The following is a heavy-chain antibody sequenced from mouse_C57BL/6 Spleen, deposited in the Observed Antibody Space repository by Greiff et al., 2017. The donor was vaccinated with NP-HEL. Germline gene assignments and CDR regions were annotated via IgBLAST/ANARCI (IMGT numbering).Heavy chain of an antibody. V-gene: IGHV1-81*01. D-gene: IGHD1-1*01. CDR3: LYYYGSPSAMDY. CDR1: GYTFTSYG. Sequence: QVQLQQSGAELARPGASVKLSCKASGYTFTSYGISWVKQRTGQGLEWIGEIYPRSGNTYYNEKFKGKATLTADKSSSTAYMELRSLTSDDSAVYFCLYYYGSPSAMDYWGQGTSVTVSS. J-gene: IGHJ4*01. CDR2: IYPRSGNT.